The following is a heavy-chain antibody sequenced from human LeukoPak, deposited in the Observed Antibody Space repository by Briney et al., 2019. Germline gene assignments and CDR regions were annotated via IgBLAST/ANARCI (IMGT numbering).Heavy chain of an antibody. D-gene: IGHD3-10*01. CDR3: AKTYVYGSGSLFFDY. V-gene: IGHV3-33*06. Sequence: GGSLRLSCAASGFTFSSYGMHWVRQAPGKWLEWVAVIWYDGSNKYYADSVKGRFTISRDNSKNTLYLQMNSLRAEDTAVYYCAKTYVYGSGSLFFDYWGQGTLVTVSS. CDR2: IWYDGSNK. J-gene: IGHJ4*02. CDR1: GFTFSSYG.